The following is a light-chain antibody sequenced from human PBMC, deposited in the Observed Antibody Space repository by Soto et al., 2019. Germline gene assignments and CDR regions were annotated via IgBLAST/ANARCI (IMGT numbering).Light chain of an antibody. Sequence: EIVLTQSPGTLSLSPGESATLSCRASQSVSSSYLAWYQQKPGQAPRLLIYVASIRATGIPDRFSGSGSGTDFTLIISRLEPEDFAVYYCQQYGSSPRTFGQGTKVEIK. V-gene: IGKV3-20*01. CDR2: VAS. CDR1: QSVSSSY. CDR3: QQYGSSPRT. J-gene: IGKJ1*01.